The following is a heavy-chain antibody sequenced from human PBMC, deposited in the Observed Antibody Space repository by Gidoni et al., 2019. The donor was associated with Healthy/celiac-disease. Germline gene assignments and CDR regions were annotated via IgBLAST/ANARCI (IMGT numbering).Heavy chain of an antibody. D-gene: IGHD1-26*01. V-gene: IGHV4-38-2*02. CDR3: ARDGDSGSYLHAFDI. CDR1: GYSISSGYY. CDR2: IYHSGST. J-gene: IGHJ3*02. Sequence: SGYSISSGYYWGWIRQPPGKGLEWIGSIYHSGSTYYNPSLKSRVTISVDTSKNQFSLKLSSVTAADTAVYYCARDGDSGSYLHAFDIWGQGTMVTVSS.